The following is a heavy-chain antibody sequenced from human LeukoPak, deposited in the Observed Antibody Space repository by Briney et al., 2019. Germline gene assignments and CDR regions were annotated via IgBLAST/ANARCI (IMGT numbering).Heavy chain of an antibody. CDR1: GGTFSSYA. D-gene: IGHD3-10*01. J-gene: IGHJ4*02. V-gene: IGHV1-69*06. Sequence: SVKVSCKASGGTFSSYAISWVRQAPGQGLEWMGGIIPIFSTANYAQKFQGRVTITADKSTSTAYMELSSLRSEDTAVYYCARVSYYGSGSYYNEDYWGQGTLVTVSS. CDR2: IIPIFSTA. CDR3: ARVSYYGSGSYYNEDY.